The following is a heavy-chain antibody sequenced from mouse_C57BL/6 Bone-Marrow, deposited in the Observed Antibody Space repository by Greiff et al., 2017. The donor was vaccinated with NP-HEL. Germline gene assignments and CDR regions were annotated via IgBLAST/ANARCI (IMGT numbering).Heavy chain of an antibody. CDR3: ARATYYDYDGAMDF. V-gene: IGHV1-26*01. J-gene: IGHJ4*01. Sequence: EVKLQPSGPELVKPGASVKISCKASGYTFTDYYMHWVTQSHGKSLEWIGDINPNKVGISSNQKFKGKATWTLDKSSSTAYMELRSLTAEDSAVYYCARATYYDYDGAMDFWGQGTSVTVSS. CDR1: GYTFTDYY. D-gene: IGHD2-4*01. CDR2: INPNKVGI.